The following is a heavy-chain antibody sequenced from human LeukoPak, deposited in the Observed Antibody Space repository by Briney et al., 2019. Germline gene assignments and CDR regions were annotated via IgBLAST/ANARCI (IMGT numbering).Heavy chain of an antibody. D-gene: IGHD3-22*01. V-gene: IGHV3-7*01. J-gene: IGHJ5*02. CDR2: IKQDGSEK. Sequence: GGSLRLSCAASGFTFSSYWMSWVRQAPGKGLEWVANIKQDGSEKYYVDSVKGRFTTSRDNAKNSLYLQMNSLRAEDTAVYYCARTYDSSGYWMMFDPWGQGTLVTVSS. CDR3: ARTYDSSGYWMMFDP. CDR1: GFTFSSYW.